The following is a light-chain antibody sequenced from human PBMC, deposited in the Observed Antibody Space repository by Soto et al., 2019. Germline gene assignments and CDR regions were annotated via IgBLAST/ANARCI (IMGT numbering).Light chain of an antibody. V-gene: IGKV1-5*03. CDR3: QQYNSNSTWT. CDR1: QGISSW. J-gene: IGKJ1*01. Sequence: DIQMTQSPSTLSASVGDRVTVTCRASQGISSWLAWYQQKPGKAPKFLIYKASYLESGVPSRFSGSGSGTEFTLTISSLQPDDFATYYCQQYNSNSTWTFGQGTRVEIK. CDR2: KAS.